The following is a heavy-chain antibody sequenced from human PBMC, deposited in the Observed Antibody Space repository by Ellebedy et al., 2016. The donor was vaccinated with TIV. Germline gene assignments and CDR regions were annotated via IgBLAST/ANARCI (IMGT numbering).Heavy chain of an antibody. D-gene: IGHD3-22*01. Sequence: GESLKISXAASGFTFSSYAMHWVRQAPGKGLEWVAVISYDGSNKYYADSVKGRFTISRDNSKNTLYLQMNSLRAEDTAVYYCASYDSSGYTFDPWGQGTLVTVSS. J-gene: IGHJ5*02. CDR1: GFTFSSYA. CDR2: ISYDGSNK. V-gene: IGHV3-30-3*01. CDR3: ASYDSSGYTFDP.